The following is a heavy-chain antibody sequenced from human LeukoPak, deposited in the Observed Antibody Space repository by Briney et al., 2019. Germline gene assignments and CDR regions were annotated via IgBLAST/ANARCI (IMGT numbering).Heavy chain of an antibody. J-gene: IGHJ5*02. CDR3: ARDRGSSGWSPKFDP. V-gene: IGHV3-21*01. Sequence: PGGSLRLSCAASGFTCSSYSMNWVRQAPGKGLEWVSSISSSSSYIYHADSVKGRFTISRDNAKNSLYLQMNSLRAEDTAVYYCARDRGSSGWSPKFDPWGEGTLVTVSS. D-gene: IGHD6-19*01. CDR2: ISSSSSYI. CDR1: GFTCSSYS.